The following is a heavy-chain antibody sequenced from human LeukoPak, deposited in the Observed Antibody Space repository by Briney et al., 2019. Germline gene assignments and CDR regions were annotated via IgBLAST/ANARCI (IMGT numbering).Heavy chain of an antibody. V-gene: IGHV1-2*06. J-gene: IGHJ4*02. CDR3: ARGEAAAGTLFDY. Sequence: SSVKVSCKASGHTFTGYYMHWVRQAPGQGLEWMGRINPNSGGTNYAQKFQGRVTMTRDTSISTAYMELSRLRSDDTAVYYCARGEAAAGTLFDYWGQGTLVTVSS. D-gene: IGHD6-13*01. CDR1: GHTFTGYY. CDR2: INPNSGGT.